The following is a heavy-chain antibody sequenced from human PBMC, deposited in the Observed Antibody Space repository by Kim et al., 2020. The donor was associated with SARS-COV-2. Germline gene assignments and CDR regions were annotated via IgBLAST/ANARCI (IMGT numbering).Heavy chain of an antibody. D-gene: IGHD3-9*01. Sequence: TYYADSVKGRFTISRDNSKNTLYLQMNSLRAEDTAVYYCAKALNYDILTDWGQGTLVTVSS. V-gene: IGHV3-23*03. CDR3: AKALNYDILTD. J-gene: IGHJ4*02. CDR2: T.